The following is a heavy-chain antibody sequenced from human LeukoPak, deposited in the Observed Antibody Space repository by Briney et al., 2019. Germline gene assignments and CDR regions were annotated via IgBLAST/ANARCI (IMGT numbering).Heavy chain of an antibody. D-gene: IGHD6-19*01. Sequence: GGSLRLSCAASGFTFSDYWMHWVRQAPGKGLVWVSRVNTDGSSTNYADSVKGRFTISRDNAKNTLYLQMNSLRAEDTAVYYSARDLPSSGWCFDYWGQGVLVTVSA. CDR2: VNTDGSST. V-gene: IGHV3-74*01. CDR1: GFTFSDYW. CDR3: ARDLPSSGWCFDY. J-gene: IGHJ4*02.